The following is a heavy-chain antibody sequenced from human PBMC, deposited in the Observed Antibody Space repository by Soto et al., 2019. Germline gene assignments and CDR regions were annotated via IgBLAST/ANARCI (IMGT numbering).Heavy chain of an antibody. J-gene: IGHJ5*02. CDR2: IYYTGTH. Sequence: SEALSLTCSVSGGSVSNDYWSWVRQPPGKRLEWIGYIYYTGTHDYNPSLRGRVTMSVDTSKNQFSLKLSSVTAADTAVYYCATRQGGSYNWFDPWGQGTLVTVSS. D-gene: IGHD2-15*01. CDR1: GGSVSNDY. V-gene: IGHV4-59*08. CDR3: ATRQGGSYNWFDP.